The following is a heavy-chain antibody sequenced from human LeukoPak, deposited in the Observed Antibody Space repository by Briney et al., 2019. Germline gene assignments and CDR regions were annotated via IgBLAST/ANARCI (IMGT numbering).Heavy chain of an antibody. CDR1: GGSISSYY. CDR3: ARVVGATLDVWFDP. V-gene: IGHV4-59*01. J-gene: IGHJ5*02. Sequence: PSETLSLTCTVSGGSISSYYWSWIRQPPGKGLEWIGYIYYSGSTNYNPSLKRRVSISVDTSKNQFSLTLSSVTAADTAVYYCARVVGATLDVWFDPWGQGTLVTVSS. CDR2: IYYSGST. D-gene: IGHD1-26*01.